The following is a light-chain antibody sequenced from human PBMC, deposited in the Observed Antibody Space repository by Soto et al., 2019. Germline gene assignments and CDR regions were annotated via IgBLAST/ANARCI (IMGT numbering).Light chain of an antibody. V-gene: IGLV4-69*01. Sequence: QLVLTQSPSASASLGASVKLTCTLSSGHSSYTIAWHQLQPEKGPRYLMTLNSDGSHSKGDAIPDRFSGTSSGAERYFSISYRLSVDEADDYCQSWGTGIEVFGGGTKRTVL. CDR3: QSWGTGIEV. CDR2: LNSDGSH. J-gene: IGLJ2*01. CDR1: SGHSSYT.